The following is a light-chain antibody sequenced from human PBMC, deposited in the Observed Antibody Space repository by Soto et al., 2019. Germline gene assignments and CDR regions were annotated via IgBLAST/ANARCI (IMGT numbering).Light chain of an antibody. Sequence: DIKMTQSPSSLSTSVGDGVTIACQASQDISNYLNWYQQKPGKAPKLLIFDAFSLETGVPSRFSGSGSGTDFTFTISSLQPEDIATYYCQQDENGPITFGQGTRLEIK. CDR1: QDISNY. J-gene: IGKJ5*01. CDR3: QQDENGPIT. CDR2: DAF. V-gene: IGKV1-33*01.